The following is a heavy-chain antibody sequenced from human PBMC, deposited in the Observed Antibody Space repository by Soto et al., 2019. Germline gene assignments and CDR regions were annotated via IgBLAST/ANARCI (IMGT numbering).Heavy chain of an antibody. CDR3: ARDRVVYYYGMDV. V-gene: IGHV3-23*01. Sequence: PGGSLRLSCAASGFTFSSYAMSWVRQAPGKGLEWVSAISGSGGSTYYADSVKGRFTISRDNAKNSLYLQMNSLRAEDTAVYYCARDRVVYYYGMDVWGQGTTVTVSS. CDR2: ISGSGGST. D-gene: IGHD3-3*01. CDR1: GFTFSSYA. J-gene: IGHJ6*02.